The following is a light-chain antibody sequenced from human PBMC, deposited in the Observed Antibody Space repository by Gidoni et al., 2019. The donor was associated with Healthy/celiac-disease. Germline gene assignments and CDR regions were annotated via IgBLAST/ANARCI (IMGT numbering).Light chain of an antibody. CDR3: QSYDSSLSDSYV. V-gene: IGLV1-40*01. CDR1: SSNIGAGYD. J-gene: IGLJ1*01. CDR2: GNS. Sequence: QSVLTQPPPVSGAPGQRVTISCTGSSSNIGAGYDVHWYQQLPGTAPKLLIYGNSNRPSGVPDRFSGSKSGTSASLAITGLQAEDEADYYCQSYDSSLSDSYVFGTGTKVTVL.